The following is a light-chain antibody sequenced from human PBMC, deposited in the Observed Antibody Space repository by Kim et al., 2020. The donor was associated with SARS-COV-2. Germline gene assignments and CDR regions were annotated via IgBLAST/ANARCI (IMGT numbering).Light chain of an antibody. Sequence: SSELTQDPAVSVALGQTVRITCQGDRLTSYYASWYQQKPGQAPVLVIYGENNRPSGIPDRFSGSRSGDTASLTITGAQAEDEADYYCNSRDTSGNPVVFGGGTQLTVL. V-gene: IGLV3-19*01. CDR3: NSRDTSGNPVV. CDR1: RLTSYY. CDR2: GEN. J-gene: IGLJ2*01.